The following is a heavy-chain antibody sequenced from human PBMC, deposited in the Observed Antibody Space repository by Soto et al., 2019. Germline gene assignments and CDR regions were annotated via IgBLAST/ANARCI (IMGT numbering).Heavy chain of an antibody. J-gene: IGHJ4*02. CDR3: AISGAGYYIV. CDR2: IYSADHT. D-gene: IGHD2-8*01. Sequence: EVQLVESGGGLIQPGGSLRLSCAASGFTVSSNYMSWVRQAPGKGLQWVSVIYSADHTYYADSVKGRFTISRDNCKNKLYLQMNSLRAEDTAVYYCAISGAGYYIVWGQGTLVTVSS. V-gene: IGHV3-53*01. CDR1: GFTVSSNY.